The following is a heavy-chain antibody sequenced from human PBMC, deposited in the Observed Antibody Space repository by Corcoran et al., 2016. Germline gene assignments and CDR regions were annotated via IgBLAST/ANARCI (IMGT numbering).Heavy chain of an antibody. Sequence: QVKLVETGGGVVQPGRSLRLSCAASGFTFSSYGMHWVRQAPGKGLEWVAVIWYDGSDQYYADSVKGRFTISRDNSKNTLYLQMNSLRADDTAVYYCASERVTMVRGRTLGYGMDVWGQGTTVTVSS. CDR3: ASERVTMVRGRTLGYGMDV. V-gene: IGHV3-33*01. D-gene: IGHD3-10*01. CDR1: GFTFSSYG. CDR2: IWYDGSDQ. J-gene: IGHJ6*02.